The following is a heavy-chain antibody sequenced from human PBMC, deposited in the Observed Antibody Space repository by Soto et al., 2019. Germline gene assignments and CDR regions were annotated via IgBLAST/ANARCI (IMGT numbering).Heavy chain of an antibody. V-gene: IGHV1-18*01. D-gene: IGHD4-17*01. CDR1: GYTFTSYG. J-gene: IGHJ6*02. Sequence: QVQLVQSGAEVKKPGASVKVSCKASGYTFTSYGISWVRQAPGQGLEWMGWISAYNGNTNYAQKLQGRVTMTTDTSTSTAYMELRSLRSDDTAVYYCARVSGDYGDYTGNYYYYYGMDVWGQGTTVTVSS. CDR2: ISAYNGNT. CDR3: ARVSGDYGDYTGNYYYYYGMDV.